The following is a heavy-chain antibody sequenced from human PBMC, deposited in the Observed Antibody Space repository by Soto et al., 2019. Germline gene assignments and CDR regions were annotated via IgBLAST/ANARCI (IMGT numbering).Heavy chain of an antibody. CDR1: GDSVSSGSYY. Sequence: SETLSLTCSVSGDSVSSGSYYWSWIRQPPGKRLEWIGYIYYSGSTNYNPALKSRVTITVDTSKNPFSLKLRSVIAADTAVYYCASLPPHNRNAGDWGRGTLVTVSS. D-gene: IGHD1-20*01. CDR2: IYYSGST. V-gene: IGHV4-61*03. CDR3: ASLPPHNRNAGD. J-gene: IGHJ4*02.